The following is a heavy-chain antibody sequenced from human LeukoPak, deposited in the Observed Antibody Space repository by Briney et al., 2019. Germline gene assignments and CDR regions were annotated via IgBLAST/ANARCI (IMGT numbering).Heavy chain of an antibody. CDR3: ASVRDRSLDL. D-gene: IGHD5-24*01. Sequence: SETLSLTCTVSGYSISSGYYWGWIRQPPGKGLEWIGSIYHSGSTYYNPSLKSRVTISVDTSKNQFSLKLSSVTAADTAVYYCASVRDRSLDLWGRGTLVTVSS. V-gene: IGHV4-38-2*02. CDR1: GYSISSGYY. CDR2: IYHSGST. J-gene: IGHJ2*01.